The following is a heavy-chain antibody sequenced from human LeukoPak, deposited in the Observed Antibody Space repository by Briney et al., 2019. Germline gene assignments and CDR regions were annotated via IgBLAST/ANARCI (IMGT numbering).Heavy chain of an antibody. CDR2: IDKKDNLYAT. J-gene: IGHJ5*02. D-gene: IGHD2-15*01. Sequence: PGGSLRLSCAASGFSFSGSSVHWVRQSSGRGLEWVGLIDKKDNLYATAYAESVRGRFTISRDDSKDMAFLHMDSLKTEDTALYYCTRDRGTYNWFDPWGQGTLVTVSS. CDR1: GFSFSGSS. V-gene: IGHV3-73*01. CDR3: TRDRGTYNWFDP.